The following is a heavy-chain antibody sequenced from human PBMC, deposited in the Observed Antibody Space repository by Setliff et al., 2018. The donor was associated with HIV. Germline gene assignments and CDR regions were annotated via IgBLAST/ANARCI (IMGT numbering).Heavy chain of an antibody. CDR1: GFTFSISS. CDR3: AKDIIVGYGTV. CDR2: ISSSNSYI. D-gene: IGHD2-21*01. Sequence: GGSLRLSCAASGFTFSISSMHWVRQAPGKGLEWVSSISSSNSYIDYVDSVRGRFTISRDNSKNSLFLQMNGLRAEDTAVYYCAKDIIVGYGTVWGKGTTVTVSS. V-gene: IGHV3-21*01. J-gene: IGHJ6*04.